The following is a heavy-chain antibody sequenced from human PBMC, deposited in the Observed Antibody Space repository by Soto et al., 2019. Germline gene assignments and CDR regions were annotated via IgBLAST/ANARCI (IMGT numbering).Heavy chain of an antibody. CDR1: GYSFSNYY. CDR2: INPSSSST. Sequence: QVQLVQSGAEVKKPGASVKVSCKASGYSFSNYYMHWVRQAPGQGLEWMGIINPSSSSTTYAQRFQGRVTLTSDTSTNTVYMVLSSLRSEDTAMYYCARMEAYCGGDCPFDFWGQGTLVTVSS. J-gene: IGHJ4*02. D-gene: IGHD2-21*02. V-gene: IGHV1-46*01. CDR3: ARMEAYCGGDCPFDF.